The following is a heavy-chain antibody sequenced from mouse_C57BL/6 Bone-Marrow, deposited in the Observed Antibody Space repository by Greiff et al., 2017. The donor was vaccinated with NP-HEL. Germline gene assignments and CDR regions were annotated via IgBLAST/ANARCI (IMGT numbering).Heavy chain of an antibody. J-gene: IGHJ4*01. CDR3: ARGDYSNSNYYAMDY. V-gene: IGHV2-2*01. Sequence: VKLMESGPGLVQPSQSLSITCTVSGFSLTSYGVHWVRQSPGKGLEWLGVIWSGGSTDYNAAFISRLSISKDNSKSQVFFKMNSLQADDTAIYYCARGDYSNSNYYAMDYWGQGTSVTVSS. CDR2: IWSGGST. CDR1: GFSLTSYG. D-gene: IGHD2-5*01.